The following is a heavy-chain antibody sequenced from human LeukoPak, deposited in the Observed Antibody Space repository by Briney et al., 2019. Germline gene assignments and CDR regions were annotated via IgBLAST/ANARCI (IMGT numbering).Heavy chain of an antibody. J-gene: IGHJ4*02. CDR2: ISGSGGTT. D-gene: IGHD3-22*01. CDR3: AKGRPSGYYYFGY. Sequence: PGGSLRLSCAASGFTFSSYAMSWVRQAPGKGLQWVSTISGSGGTTYYADSAKGRFTISRDNSKNTLYLQVNSLRAEDTAVYYCAKGRPSGYYYFGYWGQGTLVTVSS. V-gene: IGHV3-23*01. CDR1: GFTFSSYA.